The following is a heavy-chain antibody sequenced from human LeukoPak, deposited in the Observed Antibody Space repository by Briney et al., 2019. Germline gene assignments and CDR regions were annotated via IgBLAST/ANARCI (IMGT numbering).Heavy chain of an antibody. D-gene: IGHD1-1*01. CDR3: ARDPTTGTKVFDY. V-gene: IGHV1-2*02. Sequence: ASVKVSCKASGYTFTGYYMHWVRQAPGQGPEWMGWINPNSGGTNYAQKFQGRATMTRDTSISTAYMELSRLRSDDTAVYYCARDPTTGTKVFDYWGQGTLVTVSS. CDR1: GYTFTGYY. CDR2: INPNSGGT. J-gene: IGHJ4*02.